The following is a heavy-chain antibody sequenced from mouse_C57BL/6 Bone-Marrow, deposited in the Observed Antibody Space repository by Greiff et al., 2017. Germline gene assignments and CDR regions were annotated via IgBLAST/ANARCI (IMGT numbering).Heavy chain of an antibody. Sequence: EVQLVASGAELVRPGASVKLSCTASGFNIKDDYMHWVKQRPEQGLEWIGWIDPENGDTEYASKFQGKATITADTSSNTAYLQLSSLTSEDTAVYYCTTGLYYGSSYVGYWGQGTTLTVSS. CDR1: GFNIKDDY. J-gene: IGHJ2*01. D-gene: IGHD1-1*01. CDR2: IDPENGDT. V-gene: IGHV14-4*01. CDR3: TTGLYYGSSYVGY.